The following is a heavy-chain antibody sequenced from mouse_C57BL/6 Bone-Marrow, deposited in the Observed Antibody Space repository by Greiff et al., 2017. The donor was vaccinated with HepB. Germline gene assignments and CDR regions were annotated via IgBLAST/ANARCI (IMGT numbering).Heavy chain of an antibody. V-gene: IGHV1-19*01. Sequence: VQLQQSGPVLVKPGASVKMSCKASGYTFTDYYMNWVKQSHGKSLEWIGVINPYNGGTSYNRKFKGKATLTVDKSSSTAYMELNSLTSEDSAVYYCARRSDYDLFAYWGQGTLVTVSA. J-gene: IGHJ3*01. CDR2: INPYNGGT. CDR1: GYTFTDYY. D-gene: IGHD2-4*01. CDR3: ARRSDYDLFAY.